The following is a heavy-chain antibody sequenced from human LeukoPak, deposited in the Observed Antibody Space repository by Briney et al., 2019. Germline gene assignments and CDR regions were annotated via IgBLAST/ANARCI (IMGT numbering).Heavy chain of an antibody. V-gene: IGHV4-59*01. J-gene: IGHJ4*02. D-gene: IGHD1-26*01. CDR2: IYYSGST. CDR3: ARANIVGATLDY. CDR1: GGSISSYY. Sequence: SETLSLTCTVSGGSISSYYWSWIRQPPGKGLEWIGYIYYSGSTNYNPSLKSRVTISVDTSKNQFSLKLSSVTAADTAVYYCARANIVGATLDYWGQGTLATVSS.